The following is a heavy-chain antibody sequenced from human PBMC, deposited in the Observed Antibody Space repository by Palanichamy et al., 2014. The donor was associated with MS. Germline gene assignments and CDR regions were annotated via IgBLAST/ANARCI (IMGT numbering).Heavy chain of an antibody. V-gene: IGHV3-7*01. Sequence: EVQLVESGGDLVQPGGSLGLSCAASGFTFSSDWMGWVRQHTGKWLEWVATMNPIGSQTYYVDSVRGRFTISRDNAKNSLYLQMNSLRVEDTAVYYCATAKRGGYCYWGRGTLVTISS. D-gene: IGHD1-26*01. J-gene: IGHJ1*01. CDR1: GFTFSSDW. CDR3: ATAKRGGYCY. CDR2: MNPIGSQT.